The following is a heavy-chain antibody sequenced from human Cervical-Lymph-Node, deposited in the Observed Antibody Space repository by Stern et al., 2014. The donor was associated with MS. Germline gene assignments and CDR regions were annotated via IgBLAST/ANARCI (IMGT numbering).Heavy chain of an antibody. CDR1: GFTFSSYA. CDR3: ARADYGDSLSWDY. D-gene: IGHD4-17*01. V-gene: IGHV3-30-3*01. Sequence: VQLVQSGGGVVQPGRSLRLSCAASGFTFSSYAMHWVRQAPGKGLEWVAVISYDGSNKYYADSVKGRFTISRDNSKNTLYLQMNSLRAEDTAVYYCARADYGDSLSWDYWGQGTLVTVSS. J-gene: IGHJ4*02. CDR2: ISYDGSNK.